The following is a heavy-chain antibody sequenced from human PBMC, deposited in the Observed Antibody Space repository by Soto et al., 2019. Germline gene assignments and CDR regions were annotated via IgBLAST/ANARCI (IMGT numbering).Heavy chain of an antibody. D-gene: IGHD3-10*01. V-gene: IGHV1-18*01. CDR1: GYTFTNYG. CDR3: ARGVGSGSYYNQYHWFDP. CDR2: ISAYNGNT. J-gene: IGHJ5*02. Sequence: QVQLVQSGAEVKKPGASVKVSCKASGYTFTNYGISWVRQAPGQGLEWMGWISAYNGNTKYAQKLQGRATMTTAPSTSTAYMELRSLRSDDTAVYYCARGVGSGSYYNQYHWFDPWGQGTLVTVSS.